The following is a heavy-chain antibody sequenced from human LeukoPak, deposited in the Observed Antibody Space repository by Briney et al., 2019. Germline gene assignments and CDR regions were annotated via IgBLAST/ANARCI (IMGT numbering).Heavy chain of an antibody. D-gene: IGHD2-8*01. J-gene: IGHJ4*02. CDR3: ARDNGNKYYFDY. CDR1: GFMFSDYF. Sequence: GGSLRLSCAASGFMFSDYFMSWIRQAPGKELEWISYISSNSKYTKYADSVKGRFTISRDNAKKSLYLQMNSLRAEDTAVYYCARDNGNKYYFDYWGQGTPVTVSS. CDR2: ISSNSKYT. V-gene: IGHV3-11*05.